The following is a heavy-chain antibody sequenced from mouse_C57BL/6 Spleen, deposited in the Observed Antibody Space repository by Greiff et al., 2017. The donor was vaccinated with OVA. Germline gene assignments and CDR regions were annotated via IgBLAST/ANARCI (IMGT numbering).Heavy chain of an antibody. Sequence: EVQLQESGGGLVKPGGSLKLSCAASGFTFSSYAMSWVRQTPEKRLEWVATISDGGSYTYYPDNVKGRFTISRDNAKNNLYLQMSHLKSEDTAMYYCARDLGLLAWFAYWGQGTLVTVSA. CDR3: ARDLGLLAWFAY. CDR1: GFTFSSYA. CDR2: ISDGGSYT. J-gene: IGHJ3*01. D-gene: IGHD2-3*01. V-gene: IGHV5-4*01.